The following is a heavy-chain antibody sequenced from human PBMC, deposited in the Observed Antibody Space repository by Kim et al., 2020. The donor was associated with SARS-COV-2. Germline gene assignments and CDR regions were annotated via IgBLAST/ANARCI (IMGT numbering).Heavy chain of an antibody. CDR3: GYSNGWLLRS. CDR1: GVSVSASGVG. CDR2: TYWDDDK. Sequence: SGPTLVNPTQTLTLTCTFSGVSVSASGVGVHWIRQPPKKALEWLALTYWDDDKQYSPSLRNRLTVTKDTSKNQVVLTMTNMDSVDTATYYCGYSNGWLLRSWGQGTLVTVSS. V-gene: IGHV2-5*02. J-gene: IGHJ5*02. D-gene: IGHD6-19*01.